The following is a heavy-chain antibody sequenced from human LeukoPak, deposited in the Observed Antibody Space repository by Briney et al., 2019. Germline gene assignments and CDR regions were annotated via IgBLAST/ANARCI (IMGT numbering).Heavy chain of an antibody. CDR1: GFTFSSYW. Sequence: GGSLRLSRAASGFTFSSYWMSWVRQAPGKGLEWVANIKQDGSEKYYVDSVKGRFTISRDNAKNSLYLQMNSLRAEDTAVYYCARDGADSGSFHWGDYWGQGTLVTVSS. D-gene: IGHD3-10*01. CDR2: IKQDGSEK. J-gene: IGHJ4*02. CDR3: ARDGADSGSFHWGDY. V-gene: IGHV3-7*01.